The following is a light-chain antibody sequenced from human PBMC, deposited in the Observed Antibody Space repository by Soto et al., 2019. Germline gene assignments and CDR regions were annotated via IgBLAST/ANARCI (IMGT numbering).Light chain of an antibody. CDR3: SSYTSRSTYVV. CDR2: GVT. Sequence: QSALTQPASVSGSPGQSITISCTGTDSDVGGYNYVSWYQQHPGKAPKLIMYGVTNRPSGVSNRFSGSKSGNTASLPISGLQAEDEADYYCSSYTSRSTYVVLGGGTKLTVL. J-gene: IGLJ2*01. CDR1: DSDVGGYNY. V-gene: IGLV2-14*03.